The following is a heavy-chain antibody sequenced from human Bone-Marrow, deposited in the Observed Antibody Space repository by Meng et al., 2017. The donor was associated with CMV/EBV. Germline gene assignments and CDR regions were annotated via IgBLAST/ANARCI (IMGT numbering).Heavy chain of an antibody. CDR3: ARGPGLCSGGRCYGIDY. CDR2: MNPNSGYT. V-gene: IGHV1-8*01. CDR1: YTFTSYD. D-gene: IGHD2-15*01. Sequence: YTFTSYDLNWVRQATGPGLEWVGWMNPNSGYTGYAQKFQGRVTMTRNTSISTAYMDLSILTSEDTAVYYCARGPGLCSGGRCYGIDYWGQGTLVTVSS. J-gene: IGHJ4*02.